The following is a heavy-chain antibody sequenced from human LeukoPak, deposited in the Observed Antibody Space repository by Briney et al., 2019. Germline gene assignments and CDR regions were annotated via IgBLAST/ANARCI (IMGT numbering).Heavy chain of an antibody. Sequence: GGSLRLSCAASGFTFSSYAMHWVRQAPGKGLEWVAVISYDGSNKYYADSVKGRFTISRDNSKNTLYLQMNSLRAEDTAVYYCARDQVVDGQWLAPGGFDYWGQGTLVTVSS. V-gene: IGHV3-30-3*01. CDR3: ARDQVVDGQWLAPGGFDY. CDR2: ISYDGSNK. J-gene: IGHJ4*02. D-gene: IGHD6-19*01. CDR1: GFTFSSYA.